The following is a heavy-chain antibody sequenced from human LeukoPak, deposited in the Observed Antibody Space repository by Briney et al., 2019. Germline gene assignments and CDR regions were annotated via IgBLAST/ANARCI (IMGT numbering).Heavy chain of an antibody. V-gene: IGHV1-2*02. Sequence: ASVKVFCKASGYTFTGYYMHWMRQAPGQGLEWMGWINPNSGGTNYAQKLQGRVTMTRDTSISTAYMELSRLRSDDTAVYYCARDQRRSTVTTSGYWGQGTLVTVSS. D-gene: IGHD4-17*01. CDR3: ARDQRRSTVTTSGY. J-gene: IGHJ4*02. CDR2: INPNSGGT. CDR1: GYTFTGYY.